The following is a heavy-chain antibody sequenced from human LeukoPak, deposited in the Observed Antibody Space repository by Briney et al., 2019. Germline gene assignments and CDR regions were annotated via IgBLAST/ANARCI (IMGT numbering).Heavy chain of an antibody. CDR3: AKVGEEIAARRPGVFY. J-gene: IGHJ4*02. V-gene: IGHV3-7*03. D-gene: IGHD6-6*01. CDR1: GFTFSSLW. CDR2: IKQDGSEV. Sequence: GGSLRLSCVGSGFTFSSLWMSWVRQIPGKGLEWVANIKQDGSEVYYVDSVKGRFTISRDNAKNSLYLQMNSLRAEDTAVYYCAKVGEEIAARRPGVFYWGQGTLVTVSS.